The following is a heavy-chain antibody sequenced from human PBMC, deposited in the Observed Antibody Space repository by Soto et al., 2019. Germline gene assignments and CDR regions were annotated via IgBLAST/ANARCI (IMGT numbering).Heavy chain of an antibody. D-gene: IGHD2-2*01. V-gene: IGHV5-51*01. CDR2: IYPGDYET. CDR1: GHTFSHFW. Sequence: ESLTISSPCSGHTFSHFWIDWVRQLPGKGLEWMGIIYPGDYETRYSPSFHGKVTISAERSIGTAYLQWSSLEASDSAFYFCARSPRTSPYFDYWGQGALVTVSS. CDR3: ARSPRTSPYFDY. J-gene: IGHJ4*02.